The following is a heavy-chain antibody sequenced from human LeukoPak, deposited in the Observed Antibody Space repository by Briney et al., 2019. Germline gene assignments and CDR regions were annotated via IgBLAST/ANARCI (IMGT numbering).Heavy chain of an antibody. J-gene: IGHJ4*02. CDR3: SRGSDTCQSGVD. Sequence: SETLSLTCVVYGGSFSGYYWSWIRQPPGKGLEWIGEIHPSGSTNYNPSLKSRVTISVDTSKNQFSLKLSSVTAADTAVYFCSRGSDTCQSGVDWGQGTLVTVSS. CDR2: IHPSGST. D-gene: IGHD1-26*01. V-gene: IGHV4-34*01. CDR1: GGSFSGYY.